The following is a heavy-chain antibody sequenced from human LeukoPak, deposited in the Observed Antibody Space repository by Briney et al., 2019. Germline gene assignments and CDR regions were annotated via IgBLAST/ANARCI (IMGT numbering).Heavy chain of an antibody. CDR1: GFTFSSYS. CDR3: ARGASVVAGSDNAFDI. Sequence: PGGSLRLSCAAPGFTFSSYSMNWVRQAPGKGLEWVSSISSSSIYIYYADSVKGRFTISRDNAKKSVHLQMNSLRAEDTAVYYCARGASVVAGSDNAFDIWGQGTMVTVSS. CDR2: ISSSSIYI. D-gene: IGHD6-19*01. J-gene: IGHJ3*02. V-gene: IGHV3-21*01.